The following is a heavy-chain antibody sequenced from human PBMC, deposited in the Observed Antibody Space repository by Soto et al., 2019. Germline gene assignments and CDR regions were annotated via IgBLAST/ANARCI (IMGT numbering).Heavy chain of an antibody. CDR2: INHNKST. CDR3: ARTIFTYGSGWYWFDP. D-gene: IGHD6-19*01. V-gene: IGHV4-34*01. Sequence: LSLTCAVYGGSFSGYFWSWIRQPPGKGLEWIGEINHNKSTHYNPSLKSRVTISVDTSKNQFALKLSSVTAADTAVYYCARTIFTYGSGWYWFDPWGQGTLVTVSS. CDR1: GGSFSGYF. J-gene: IGHJ5*02.